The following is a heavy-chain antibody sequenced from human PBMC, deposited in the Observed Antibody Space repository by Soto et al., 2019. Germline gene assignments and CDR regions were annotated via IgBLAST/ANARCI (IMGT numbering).Heavy chain of an antibody. J-gene: IGHJ4*02. CDR3: ARWVGEATIFDY. D-gene: IGHD5-12*01. V-gene: IGHV4-59*01. CDR1: GGSISSYY. CDR2: IYYSGST. Sequence: SETLSLTCTVSGGSISSYYWSWIRQPPGKGLEWIGYIYYSGSTNYNPSLKSRVTISVDTSKNQFSLKLSSVTAADTAVYYCARWVGEATIFDYWGQGTLVTVSS.